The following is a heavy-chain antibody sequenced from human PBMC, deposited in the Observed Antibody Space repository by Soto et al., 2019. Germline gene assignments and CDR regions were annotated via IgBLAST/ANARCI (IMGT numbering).Heavy chain of an antibody. CDR3: AKGKEGSFCGDYYHYYGMDV. CDR1: GFIFIRYG. J-gene: IGHJ6*01. V-gene: IGHV3-30*18. Sequence: EGSLRLSCAASGFIFIRYGMHWVRQAPGKGLEWVAVISYDGSNKYYADSVKGRFTISRDNSKNTLYLQMNSLRAEDTAVYYCAKGKEGSFCGDYYHYYGMDVCGQGSSDIVS. CDR2: ISYDGSNK. D-gene: IGHD7-27*01.